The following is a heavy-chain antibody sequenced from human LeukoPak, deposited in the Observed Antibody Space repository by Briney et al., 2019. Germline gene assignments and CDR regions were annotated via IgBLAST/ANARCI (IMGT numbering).Heavy chain of an antibody. J-gene: IGHJ3*02. CDR1: GGSISSYY. V-gene: IGHV4-4*07. D-gene: IGHD3-10*01. CDR2: IYTSGST. CDR3: ARWRLLGGIDAFDI. Sequence: SETLSLTCTVSGGSISSYYWSWIRQPAGKGLEWIGRIYTSGSTNYNPSPKSRVTMSVDTSKNQFSLKLSSVTAADTAVYYCARWRLLGGIDAFDIWGQGTMVTVSS.